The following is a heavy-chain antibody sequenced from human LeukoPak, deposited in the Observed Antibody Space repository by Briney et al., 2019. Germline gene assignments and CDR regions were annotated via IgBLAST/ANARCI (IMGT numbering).Heavy chain of an antibody. V-gene: IGHV4-59*08. Sequence: SETLSLTCTVSGGSIGGFYWSWIRQPPGQGLEWIGYSHDSEKDNYNPSLKGRVTISVDTSKNQCSLKLSSVTAADTAVYYCARHRGYDSSGYKCWFDPWGQGTLVTVSS. CDR3: ARHRGYDSSGYKCWFDP. D-gene: IGHD3-22*01. CDR2: SHDSEKD. J-gene: IGHJ5*02. CDR1: GGSIGGFY.